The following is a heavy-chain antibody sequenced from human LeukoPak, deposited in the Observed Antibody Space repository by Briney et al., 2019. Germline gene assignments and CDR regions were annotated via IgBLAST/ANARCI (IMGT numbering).Heavy chain of an antibody. V-gene: IGHV4-4*07. J-gene: IGHJ4*02. D-gene: IGHD6-6*01. Sequence: SETLSLTCTVSGGSISSYYWTWIRQPAGKGLEWIGRIFTSGNTNYNPSLKSRVTMSVDTSKNQFSLKLSSVTAADTAVYYCAREGSSSYFDYWGQGTLVTVSS. CDR3: AREGSSSYFDY. CDR2: IFTSGNT. CDR1: GGSISSYY.